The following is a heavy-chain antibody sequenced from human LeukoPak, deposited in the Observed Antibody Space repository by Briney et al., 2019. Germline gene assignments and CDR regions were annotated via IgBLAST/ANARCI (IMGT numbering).Heavy chain of an antibody. CDR1: GGSISSYY. J-gene: IGHJ3*02. CDR2: IYYSGST. Sequence: SETLSLTCTVSGGSISSYYWSWIRQPPGKGLEWIGYIYYSGSTNYNPSLKSRVTISVDTSKNQFSLKLSSVTAADTAVYYCARARPNDAFDIWGQGTMVTVSS. V-gene: IGHV4-59*01. CDR3: ARARPNDAFDI.